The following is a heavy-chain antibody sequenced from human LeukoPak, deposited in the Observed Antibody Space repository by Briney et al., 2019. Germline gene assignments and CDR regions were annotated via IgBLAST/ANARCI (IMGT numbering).Heavy chain of an antibody. CDR3: ARSVNIAAAGEAHAFDI. Sequence: PSQTLSLTCTVSGGSISSGDCYWSWIRQPPGKGLEWIGYIYYSGSTYYNPSLKSRVTISVDTSKNQFSLKLSSVTAADTAVYYCARSVNIAAAGEAHAFDIWGQGTMVTVSS. CDR2: IYYSGST. J-gene: IGHJ3*02. D-gene: IGHD6-13*01. CDR1: GGSISSGDCY. V-gene: IGHV4-30-4*08.